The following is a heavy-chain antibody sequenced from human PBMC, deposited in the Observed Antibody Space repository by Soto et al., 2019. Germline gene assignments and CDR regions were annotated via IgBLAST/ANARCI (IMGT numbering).Heavy chain of an antibody. V-gene: IGHV3-64D*06. CDR3: VKDHEISYDFWSGYFDY. D-gene: IGHD3-3*01. CDR1: GFTFSSYA. Sequence: PGGSLRLSCSASGFTFSSYAMHWVRQAPGKGLEYVSAISSNGGSTYYADSVKGRFTISRDNSKNTLYLQMSSLRAEDTAVYYCVKDHEISYDFWSGYFDYWGQGTLVTVSS. CDR2: ISSNGGST. J-gene: IGHJ4*02.